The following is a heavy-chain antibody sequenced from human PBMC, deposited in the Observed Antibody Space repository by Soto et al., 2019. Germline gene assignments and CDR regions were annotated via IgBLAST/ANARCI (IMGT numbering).Heavy chain of an antibody. J-gene: IGHJ5*02. V-gene: IGHV1-18*01. CDR1: GYPLTSYG. D-gene: IGHD3-10*01. CDR3: ARPTDASGRNNWFDP. Sequence: XAVKVSYKASGYPLTSYGIVWVRRAPGQGLEWMGWISAYNGNTNYAQKLQGRVTMTTDTSTSTAYMELRSLRSDDTAVYYCARPTDASGRNNWFDPCGQRTLVTVSS. CDR2: ISAYNGNT.